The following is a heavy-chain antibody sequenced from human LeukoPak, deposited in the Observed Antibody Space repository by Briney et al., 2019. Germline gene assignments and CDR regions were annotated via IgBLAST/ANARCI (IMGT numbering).Heavy chain of an antibody. CDR2: ISGSGGST. CDR3: AKDKWDIVVGPAAGY. CDR1: GFTFSSYA. J-gene: IGHJ4*02. Sequence: GGSLRLSCAASGFTFSSYAMSWVRQAPGKGLEWVSAISGSGGSTYYADSVKGRFTISRDNSKNTLYLQMNSLRAEDTAVYYCAKDKWDIVVGPAAGYWGQGTLVTVSS. V-gene: IGHV3-23*01. D-gene: IGHD2-2*01.